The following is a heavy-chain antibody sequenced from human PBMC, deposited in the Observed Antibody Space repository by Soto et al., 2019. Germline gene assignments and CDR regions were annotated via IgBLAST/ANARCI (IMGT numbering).Heavy chain of an antibody. J-gene: IGHJ6*02. D-gene: IGHD3-9*01. CDR2: IYHSGST. CDR3: ARVLSPNYDILTGPAPYYYYGMDV. CDR1: GGSISSSNW. Sequence: SETLSLTCAVSGGSISSSNWWSWVRQPPGKGLEWIGEIYHSGSTNYNPSLKSRVTISVDKSKNQFSLKLSSVTAADTAVYYCARVLSPNYDILTGPAPYYYYGMDVWGQGTTVTVSS. V-gene: IGHV4-4*02.